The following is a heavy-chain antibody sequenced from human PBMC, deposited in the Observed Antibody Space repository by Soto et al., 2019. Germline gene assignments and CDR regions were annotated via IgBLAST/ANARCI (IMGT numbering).Heavy chain of an antibody. CDR1: GGSISSSSYY. Sequence: SETLSLTCTVSGGSISSSSYYWGWIRQPPGKGLEWIGSIYYSGSTYYNPSLKSRVTISVDTSKNQFSLKLSSVTAADTAVYYCARDFWSGYSPNYYYYGMDVWGQGTTVTVS. J-gene: IGHJ6*02. D-gene: IGHD3-3*01. V-gene: IGHV4-39*02. CDR2: IYYSGST. CDR3: ARDFWSGYSPNYYYYGMDV.